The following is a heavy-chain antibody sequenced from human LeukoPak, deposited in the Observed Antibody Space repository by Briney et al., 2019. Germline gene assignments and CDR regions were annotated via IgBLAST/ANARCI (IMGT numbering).Heavy chain of an antibody. V-gene: IGHV4-61*02. J-gene: IGHJ6*02. CDR1: GGSISSSSYY. CDR3: AREVHWWGAYYYGMDV. CDR2: IYTSGST. D-gene: IGHD2-8*02. Sequence: SETLSLTCTVSGGSISSSSYYWSWIRQPAGKGLEWIGRIYTSGSTNYNPSLKSRVTMSVDTSKNQFSLKLSSVTAADTAVYYCAREVHWWGAYYYGMDVWGQGTTVTVSS.